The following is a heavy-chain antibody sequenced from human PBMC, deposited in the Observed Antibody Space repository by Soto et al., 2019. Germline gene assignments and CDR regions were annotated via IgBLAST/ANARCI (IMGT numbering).Heavy chain of an antibody. Sequence: QVQLVQSGAEVTKPGAAVKVSCKASGYNFMRYGFTWVRQAPGQGLEWMGWINVDNGETKYPQKIQGRVTMTTDTSTSTVYMELSSLTHDDTTLYYCARLISGGYSDWFDPWGHGTLVTVSS. CDR1: GYNFMRYG. CDR2: INVDNGET. J-gene: IGHJ5*02. V-gene: IGHV1-18*04. CDR3: ARLISGGYSDWFDP. D-gene: IGHD1-26*01.